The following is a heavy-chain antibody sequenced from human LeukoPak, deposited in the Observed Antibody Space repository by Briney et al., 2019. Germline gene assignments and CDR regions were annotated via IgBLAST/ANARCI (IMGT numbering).Heavy chain of an antibody. CDR1: GDSISSDY. D-gene: IGHD4-11*01. CDR2: IYYSGST. V-gene: IGHV4-59*01. CDR3: ARGVSDYSYFARYYFDY. Sequence: SETLSLTCTVSGDSISSDYWSWIRQPPGKGLEWIGYIYYSGSTNYNPSLKSRVTISVDTSKNQFSLKLSSVSAADTAVYYCARGVSDYSYFARYYFDYWGQGTLVTVSS. J-gene: IGHJ4*02.